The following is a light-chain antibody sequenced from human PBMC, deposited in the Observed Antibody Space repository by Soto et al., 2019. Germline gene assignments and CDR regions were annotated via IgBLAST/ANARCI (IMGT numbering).Light chain of an antibody. V-gene: IGKV1-5*01. CDR1: QSISSW. CDR2: DAS. CDR3: QQYNSSPYT. J-gene: IGKJ2*01. Sequence: DIQMTQSPSTLSASVGDRVTITCRASQSISSWLAWYQQKPGKAPKLLIYDASSLESGVPSRFSRSGSGTEFTLTISSLQPDDFAPYYCQQYNSSPYTFGQGTKLEIK.